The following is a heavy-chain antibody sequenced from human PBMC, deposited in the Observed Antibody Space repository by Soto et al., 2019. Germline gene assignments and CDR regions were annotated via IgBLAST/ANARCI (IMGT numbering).Heavy chain of an antibody. Sequence: SETLSVTCTVSGGSISSSIYYWGWIRQPPGKGLEWIGSIYYSGSTYYNPSLKSRVTISVDTSKNQFSLKLSSVTAADTAVYYCARGGYYYYGMDVWGQGTTVTVSS. V-gene: IGHV4-39*01. D-gene: IGHD3-16*01. CDR2: IYYSGST. CDR1: GGSISSSIYY. J-gene: IGHJ6*02. CDR3: ARGGYYYYGMDV.